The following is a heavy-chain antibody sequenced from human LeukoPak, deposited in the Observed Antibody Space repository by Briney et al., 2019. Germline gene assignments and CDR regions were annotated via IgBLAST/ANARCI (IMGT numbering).Heavy chain of an antibody. J-gene: IGHJ4*02. CDR2: INHSGST. CDR1: DGSFSGYY. CDR3: ARASYSYDINGWVPFDY. D-gene: IGHD3-22*01. V-gene: IGHV4-34*01. Sequence: PSETLSLTCAVYDGSFSGYYWSWIRQPPGKGLEWIGEINHSGSTNYNPSLKSRVTISVDTSKNQFSLKLSSVTAADTAVYYCARASYSYDINGWVPFDYWGQGTLVTVSS.